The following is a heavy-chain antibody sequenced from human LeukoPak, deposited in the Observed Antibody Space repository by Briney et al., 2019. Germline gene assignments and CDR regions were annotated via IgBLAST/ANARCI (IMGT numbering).Heavy chain of an antibody. CDR3: AKDDRGYSGYDPLDAFDI. J-gene: IGHJ3*02. CDR2: IYYSGST. Sequence: SETLSLTCTVSGGSISSYYWSWIRQPPGKGLEWIGYIYYSGSTNYNPSLKSRVTISVDTSKNQFSLKLSSVTAADTAVYYCAKDDRGYSGYDPLDAFDIWGQGTMVTVSS. D-gene: IGHD5-12*01. CDR1: GGSISSYY. V-gene: IGHV4-59*01.